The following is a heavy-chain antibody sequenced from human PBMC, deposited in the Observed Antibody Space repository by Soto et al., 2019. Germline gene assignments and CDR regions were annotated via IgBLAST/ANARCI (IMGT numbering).Heavy chain of an antibody. CDR2: ISGSGSSR. J-gene: IGHJ4*02. CDR1: GITFGSRA. D-gene: IGHD3-10*01. Sequence: EVQLLESGGDLIQPGGSLRLSCVASGITFGSRAMSWVRQAPGEGLEWVSAISGSGSSRYYADSAKGRFTISRDNSKNTLFLQLNSLRAEDTAVYYCAKELLRLGESLERYFDYWGQGTLVTVSS. V-gene: IGHV3-23*01. CDR3: AKELLRLGESLERYFDY.